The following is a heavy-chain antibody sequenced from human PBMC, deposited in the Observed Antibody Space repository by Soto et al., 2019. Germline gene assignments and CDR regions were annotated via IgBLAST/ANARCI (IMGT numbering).Heavy chain of an antibody. D-gene: IGHD3-3*01. CDR3: AGGHITIPGMDV. CDR1: GWSFSSHY. CDR2: INHSGST. Sequence: SETLSLTCAVYGWSFSSHYWTWIRQPPVKGLEWIGEINHSGSTKYNPSLKSRVTISVDTSKDQFSLKLTSVTAADTAVYYCAGGHITIPGMDVWGKGTKVTVSS. V-gene: IGHV4-34*01. J-gene: IGHJ6*04.